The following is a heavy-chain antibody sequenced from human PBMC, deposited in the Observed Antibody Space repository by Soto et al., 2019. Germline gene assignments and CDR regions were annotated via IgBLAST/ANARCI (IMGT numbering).Heavy chain of an antibody. D-gene: IGHD1-20*01. CDR2: VFFTGFT. Sequence: PTETQSFPCAFAAASKSGSYYYWAWLRQSAGKWPEWIGGVFFTGFTSDDPFLVSRVSVSVDRSKSQFSLKLSSVTAADTAVCYCATARKRYNWNYFDHWDPGALLAVSS. CDR3: ATARKRYNWNYFDH. CDR1: AASKSGSYYY. J-gene: IGHJ4*01. V-gene: IGHV4-39*01.